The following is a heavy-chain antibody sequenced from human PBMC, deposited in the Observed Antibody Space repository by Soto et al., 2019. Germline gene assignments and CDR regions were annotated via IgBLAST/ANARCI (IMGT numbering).Heavy chain of an antibody. Sequence: ASVKVSCKASGFTFTSSAVQWVRQARGQRLEWIGWIVVGSGNTNYAQKFQERVTITRDMSTSTAYMELSSLRSEDTAVYYCAAGADYDILIRYYYYGMDVWGQGTTVTVSS. J-gene: IGHJ6*02. V-gene: IGHV1-58*01. D-gene: IGHD3-9*01. CDR3: AAGADYDILIRYYYYGMDV. CDR2: IVVGSGNT. CDR1: GFTFTSSA.